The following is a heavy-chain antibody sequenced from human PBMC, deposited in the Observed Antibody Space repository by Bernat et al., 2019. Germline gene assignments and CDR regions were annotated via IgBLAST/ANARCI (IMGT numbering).Heavy chain of an antibody. CDR3: ARGRYCSGGSCVLDKFDH. V-gene: IGHV3-7*03. D-gene: IGHD2-15*01. CDR1: GFTFNTYW. J-gene: IGHJ4*02. CDR2: IKQDASDK. Sequence: EVQLVESGGGLVQPGGSLRLSCEASGFTFNTYWMRWVRQAPGKGLEWVANIKQDASDKYDVDSGKVRLTISRDNAKKSLNLQMASLRAEDTAVYYCARGRYCSGGSCVLDKFDHWGQGTLVTVSS.